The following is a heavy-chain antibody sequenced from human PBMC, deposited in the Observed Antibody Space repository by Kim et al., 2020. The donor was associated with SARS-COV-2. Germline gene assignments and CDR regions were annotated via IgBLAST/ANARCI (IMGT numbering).Heavy chain of an antibody. CDR1: GGSISSSSYY. CDR2: IYYSGST. D-gene: IGHD6-13*01. CDR3: ARQGSSSWYSGDDAFDI. Sequence: SETLSLTCTVSGGSISSSSYYWGWIRQPPGKGLEWIGSIYYSGSTYYNPSLKSRVTISVDTSKNQFSLKLSSVTAADTAVYYCARQGSSSWYSGDDAFDIWGQGTMVTVSS. J-gene: IGHJ3*02. V-gene: IGHV4-39*01.